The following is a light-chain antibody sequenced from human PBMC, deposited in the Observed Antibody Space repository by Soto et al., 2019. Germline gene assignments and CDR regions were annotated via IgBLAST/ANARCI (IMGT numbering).Light chain of an antibody. Sequence: EIVLTQSPATLSLSPGERATLSCRASQSVSTYLAWYQQKPGQAPRLLIYDASSRATGIPARFSGSGSGTDFTLTISRLEPEDFAVYYCHQYGNSPNTFGQGTRLEIK. V-gene: IGKV3-11*01. CDR3: HQYGNSPNT. CDR2: DAS. J-gene: IGKJ5*01. CDR1: QSVSTY.